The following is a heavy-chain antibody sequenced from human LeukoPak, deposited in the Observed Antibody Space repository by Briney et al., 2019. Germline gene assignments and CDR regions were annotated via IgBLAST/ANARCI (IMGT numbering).Heavy chain of an antibody. D-gene: IGHD1-26*01. J-gene: IGHJ4*02. CDR2: ISNSGGST. CDR1: GFTFSSYV. Sequence: GGSLRLSRAASGFTFSSYVMSWVRQAPGKGLEWVSSISNSGGSTYYADSVKGRFTISRDNAKKSLYLQMNSLRAEDTAVYYCARTVGGYYFDYWGQGSLVTVSS. V-gene: IGHV3-23*01. CDR3: ARTVGGYYFDY.